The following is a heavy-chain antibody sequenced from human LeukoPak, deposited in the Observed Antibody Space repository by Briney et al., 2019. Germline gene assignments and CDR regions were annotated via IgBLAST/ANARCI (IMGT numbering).Heavy chain of an antibody. Sequence: GGSLRLSCAASGFTFSSYDVNWVRQAPGKGLEWVAFMRYDGSRKYYADSVKGRFTISRDNSKNTVYLQMNSLRAEDTAVYYCARDPSSSSSVGGYLDYWGQGTLVTVSS. D-gene: IGHD6-6*01. CDR3: ARDPSSSSSVGGYLDY. J-gene: IGHJ4*02. CDR1: GFTFSSYD. CDR2: MRYDGSRK. V-gene: IGHV3-30*02.